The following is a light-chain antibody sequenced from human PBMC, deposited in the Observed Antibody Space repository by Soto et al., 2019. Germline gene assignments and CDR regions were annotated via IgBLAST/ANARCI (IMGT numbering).Light chain of an antibody. CDR2: GAS. V-gene: IGKV3-15*01. CDR3: QQYNSYSWT. Sequence: EVVMTQSPATLSVSPGERVTLSCRASQSVRSNLAWYQQKPGQSPRLLIYGASTRATGIPARFSGSGSGTEFTLTISSLQPDDFATYYCQQYNSYSWTFGQGTKVDIK. CDR1: QSVRSN. J-gene: IGKJ1*01.